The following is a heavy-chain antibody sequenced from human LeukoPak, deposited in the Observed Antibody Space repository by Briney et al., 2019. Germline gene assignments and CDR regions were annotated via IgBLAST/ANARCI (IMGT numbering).Heavy chain of an antibody. D-gene: IGHD3-9*01. CDR1: GFNFSDYY. V-gene: IGHV3-11*01. Sequence: GGSLRLSCVGSGFNFSDYYMSWIRQAPGKGLEWISYISPNDVNRYYVDSVKGRFTVSRDNARNSLFLQMTSLRVEDTAVYYCAASGFPDDHWGQGTLVTVSS. CDR2: ISPNDVNR. J-gene: IGHJ4*02. CDR3: AASGFPDDH.